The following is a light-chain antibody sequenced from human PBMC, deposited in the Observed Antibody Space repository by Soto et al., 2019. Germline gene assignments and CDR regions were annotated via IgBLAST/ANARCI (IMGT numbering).Light chain of an antibody. CDR2: AAS. CDR1: QGISTY. Sequence: DIQMTQSPSSLSASVGDRVTITCRASQGISTYLAWYQQKPGKVPKLLIYAASTLQSGVPSRFSGSGSGTEFTLTISSLQPEDFATYYCQQYNDAPWTFGPGTKVEIK. V-gene: IGKV1-27*01. CDR3: QQYNDAPWT. J-gene: IGKJ1*01.